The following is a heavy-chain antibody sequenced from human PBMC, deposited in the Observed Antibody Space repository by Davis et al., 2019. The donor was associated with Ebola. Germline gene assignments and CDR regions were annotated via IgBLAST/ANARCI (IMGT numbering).Heavy chain of an antibody. V-gene: IGHV3-23*01. CDR1: GFTFSEYA. J-gene: IGHJ4*02. CDR3: AKGYYNDYAFDY. D-gene: IGHD4-11*01. CDR2: ISGSGGRT. Sequence: GESLKISCVASGFTFSEYAMSWVRQAPGKGLEWVSGISGSGGRTYYADSVKGRFTISRDSSKNTLYLQMNSLRTGDTAVYYCAKGYYNDYAFDYWGQGTLVTVSS.